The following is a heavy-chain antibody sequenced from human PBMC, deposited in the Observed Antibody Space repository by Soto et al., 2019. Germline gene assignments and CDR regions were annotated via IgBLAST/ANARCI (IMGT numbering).Heavy chain of an antibody. Sequence: PGGSPKPSLSTPWFPFYSYSMRWVPPASREGVGWGLAISGSGGSTYYAASVKGRFTRYRDNSKNTLHLQMTSLRAEDTAVYYCSKHLGGYSYINNYFDSCGQGPLGTVSS. V-gene: IGHV3-23*01. D-gene: IGHD5-18*01. CDR2: ISGSGGST. J-gene: IGHJ4*02. CDR3: SKHLGGYSYINNYFDS. CDR1: WFPFYSYS.